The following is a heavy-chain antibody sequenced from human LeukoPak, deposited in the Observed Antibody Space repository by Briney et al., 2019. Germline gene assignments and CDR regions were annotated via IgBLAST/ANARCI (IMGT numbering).Heavy chain of an antibody. CDR2: ISGSGGST. V-gene: IGHV3-23*01. J-gene: IGHJ6*03. Sequence: PGGSLRLSCAASGFTFSSYAMSWVRQAPGKGLEWVSAISGSGGSTYYADSVKGRFTISRDNSKNTLYLQMNSLRAEDTAVYYCAKGAEVYCSSTSCYPYYYYMDVWGKGTPVTVSS. CDR1: GFTFSSYA. CDR3: AKGAEVYCSSTSCYPYYYYMDV. D-gene: IGHD2-2*01.